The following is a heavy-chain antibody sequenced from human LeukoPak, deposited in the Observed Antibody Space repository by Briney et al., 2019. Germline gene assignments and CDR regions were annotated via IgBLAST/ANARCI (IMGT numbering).Heavy chain of an antibody. Sequence: ASVKVSCKASGGTFSSYAISWVRQAPGQGLEWMGGIIPIFGTANYAQKFQGRVTITTDESTSTAYMELSSLRSEDTAVYYCAREKSSTGCYGVGCNWFDPWGQGTLVTVSS. D-gene: IGHD2-2*01. CDR3: AREKSSTGCYGVGCNWFDP. CDR1: GGTFSSYA. J-gene: IGHJ5*02. CDR2: IIPIFGTA. V-gene: IGHV1-69*05.